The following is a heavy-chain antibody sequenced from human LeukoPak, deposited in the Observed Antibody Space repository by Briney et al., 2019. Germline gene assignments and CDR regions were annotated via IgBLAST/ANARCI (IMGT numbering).Heavy chain of an antibody. CDR2: IYYSGST. Sequence: GSLRLSCAASGFTFSSYWMSWIRQPPGKGLEWIGYIYYSGSTNYNPSLKSRVTISVDTSKNQFSLKLSSVTAADTAVYYCARAGGAMVTFDYRGQGTLVTVSS. D-gene: IGHD5-18*01. CDR3: ARAGGAMVTFDY. J-gene: IGHJ4*02. CDR1: GFTFSSYW. V-gene: IGHV4-59*01.